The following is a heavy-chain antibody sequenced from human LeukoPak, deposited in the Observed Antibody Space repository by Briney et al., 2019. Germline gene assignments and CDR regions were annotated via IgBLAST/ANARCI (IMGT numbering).Heavy chain of an antibody. D-gene: IGHD5-18*01. CDR3: ARDYTAMGYFDY. Sequence: TLSITCAVYGGSFSGYYWSWIRQPPGKGLEWIGEINHSGSTNYNPSLKSRVTISVDTSKNQFSLKLSSVTAADTAVYYCARDYTAMGYFDYWGQGTLVTVSS. CDR1: GGSFSGYY. V-gene: IGHV4-34*09. CDR2: INHSGST. J-gene: IGHJ4*02.